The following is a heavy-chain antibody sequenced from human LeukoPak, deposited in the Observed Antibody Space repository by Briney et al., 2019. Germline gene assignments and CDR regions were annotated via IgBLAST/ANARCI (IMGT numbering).Heavy chain of an antibody. Sequence: PGGSLRLSCAASGFTFSASAIHWVRQASGRGLEWVGRIRTKTDNYATTYAASMKGRFTFSRDDSKNTAYLEMNSLETEDTAVYYCARGRGEGRGIAMVRGVRAPSYNWFDPWGHGTQVTVSS. D-gene: IGHD3-10*01. J-gene: IGHJ5*02. CDR3: ARGRGEGRGIAMVRGVRAPSYNWFDP. CDR2: IRTKTDNYAT. V-gene: IGHV3-73*01. CDR1: GFTFSASA.